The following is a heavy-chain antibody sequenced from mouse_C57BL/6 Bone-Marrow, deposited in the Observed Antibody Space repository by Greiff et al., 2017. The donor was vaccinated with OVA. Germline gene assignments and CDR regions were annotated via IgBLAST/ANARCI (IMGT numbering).Heavy chain of an antibody. J-gene: IGHJ1*03. D-gene: IGHD1-1*01. V-gene: IGHV1-82*01. Sequence: QVQLQQSGPELVKPGASVKISCKASGYAFSSSWMNWVKQRPGKGLEWIGRIYPGDGDTNYNGKFKGKATLTADKSSSTAYMQLSSLTSEDSAVYCCARPPYYGSRSYWYCDVWGTGTTVTVSS. CDR1: GYAFSSSW. CDR3: ARPPYYGSRSYWYCDV. CDR2: IYPGDGDT.